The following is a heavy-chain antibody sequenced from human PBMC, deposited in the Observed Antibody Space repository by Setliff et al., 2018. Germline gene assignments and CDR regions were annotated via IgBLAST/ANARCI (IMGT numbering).Heavy chain of an antibody. CDR1: GFTFSSYG. J-gene: IGHJ6*03. Sequence: QPGGSLRLSCAASGFTFSSYGMHWVRQAPGKGLEWVAVIRYDGSNKYYTDSVKGRFTISRDNSKYTLYLQMNSLRPDDTAVYYCAKGSSSPFYHYYNMDVWGKGTTVTVSS. V-gene: IGHV3-30*02. CDR3: AKGSSSPFYHYYNMDV. CDR2: IRYDGSNK. D-gene: IGHD6-6*01.